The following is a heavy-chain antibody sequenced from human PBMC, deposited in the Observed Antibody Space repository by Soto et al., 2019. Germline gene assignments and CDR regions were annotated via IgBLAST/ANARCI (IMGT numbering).Heavy chain of an antibody. V-gene: IGHV3-11*03. D-gene: IGHD3-10*01. Sequence: PGGSLRLSCAASGFTFSDHYMTWIRQAPGKGLESVSYISGTSTSTNYADSVKGRFTISRANSENTLYLHMNGLRAEDTAVYYCANLMVRGGREPVPETIHSPRVWGQGTTVTVSS. CDR1: GFTFSDHY. CDR2: ISGTSTST. CDR3: ANLMVRGGREPVPETIHSPRV. J-gene: IGHJ6*02.